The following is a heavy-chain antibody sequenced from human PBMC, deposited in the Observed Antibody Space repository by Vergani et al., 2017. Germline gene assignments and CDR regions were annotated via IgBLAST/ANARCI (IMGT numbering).Heavy chain of an antibody. D-gene: IGHD5-12*01. CDR1: GFTFNHYA. CDR3: AKAKPRNSGYDYLDYYHAMDV. Sequence: EVQLLESGGDLVQPGGSLRLSCAASGFTFNHYAMNWVRQAPGQGLEWVSGISGSGGSTYYAGSVKGRFTISRDSSKNTLYLQMNSLSAGDTAVYYCAKAKPRNSGYDYLDYYHAMDVWGQGTTVTVSS. CDR2: ISGSGGST. J-gene: IGHJ6*02. V-gene: IGHV3-23*01.